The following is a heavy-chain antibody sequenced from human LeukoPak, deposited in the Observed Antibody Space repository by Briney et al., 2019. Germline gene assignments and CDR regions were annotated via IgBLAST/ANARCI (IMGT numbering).Heavy chain of an antibody. D-gene: IGHD6-6*01. CDR1: GFTFSSYA. J-gene: IGHJ4*02. CDR2: ISYDGSNK. CDR3: ARDMYSSSSVYFDY. V-gene: IGHV3-30-3*01. Sequence: SGGSLRLSCAASGFTFSSYAMHWVRQAPGKGLEGVAVISYDGSNKYYADSVKGRFTISRDNSKNTLYLQMNSLRAEDTAVYYCARDMYSSSSVYFDYWGQGTLVTVSS.